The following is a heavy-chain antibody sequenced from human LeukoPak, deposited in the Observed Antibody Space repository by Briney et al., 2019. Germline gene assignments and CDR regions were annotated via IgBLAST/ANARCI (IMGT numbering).Heavy chain of an antibody. J-gene: IGHJ4*02. CDR1: GGSISSGDYY. D-gene: IGHD3-3*01. Sequence: SQTLSLTCTVSGGSISSGDYYWSWIRQPPGKGLEWIGYIYYSGSTYYNPSLKSRVTIPVDTSKNQFSLKLSSVTAADTAVYYCARGPDFWSGYSDYWGQGTLVTVSS. CDR3: ARGPDFWSGYSDY. CDR2: IYYSGST. V-gene: IGHV4-30-4*08.